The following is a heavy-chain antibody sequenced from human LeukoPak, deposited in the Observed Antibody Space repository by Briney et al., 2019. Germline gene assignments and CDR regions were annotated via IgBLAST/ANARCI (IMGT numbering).Heavy chain of an antibody. CDR2: IRYDGTIK. CDR1: GFTFTDYG. D-gene: IGHD1-1*01. CDR3: AKEGTASKPSDLDY. V-gene: IGHV3-30*02. Sequence: PGGSLRLSCAASGFTFTDYGKHWVRQAPGKGLEWVAFIRYDGTIKYYADSVKGRFTISRDNSRNTLYLQMNSLRTEDTAVYYCAKEGTASKPSDLDYWGQGTLVTVSS. J-gene: IGHJ4*02.